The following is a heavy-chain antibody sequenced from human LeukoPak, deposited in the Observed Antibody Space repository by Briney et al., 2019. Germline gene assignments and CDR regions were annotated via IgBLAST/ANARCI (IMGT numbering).Heavy chain of an antibody. Sequence: GGSLRLSCAASGFTFSSYEMNWVRQAPGKGLEWVSYISSSGSTIYYADSVKGRFTISRDNAKNSLYLQMNSLRAEDTALYYCARVQLVDYYYYSYMDVWGKGTTVTVSS. CDR3: ARVQLVDYYYYSYMDV. D-gene: IGHD6-6*01. CDR1: GFTFSSYE. J-gene: IGHJ6*03. CDR2: ISSSGSTI. V-gene: IGHV3-48*03.